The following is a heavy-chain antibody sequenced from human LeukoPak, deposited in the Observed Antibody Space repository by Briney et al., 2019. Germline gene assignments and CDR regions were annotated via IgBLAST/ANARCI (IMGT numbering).Heavy chain of an antibody. CDR3: AGAEINWLRSPGTLYYIHT. D-gene: IGHD5-12*01. Sequence: SETLSLTCTVSGGSISDYYWSWVRQPAGKGLEWIGRIHISGTTYYNPSLKSRFTMSIDTSKNQFSLKLSSVTAADTALYYCAGAEINWLRSPGTLYYIHTWGQGTLVTVSS. V-gene: IGHV4-4*07. CDR2: IHISGTT. J-gene: IGHJ5*02. CDR1: GGSISDYY.